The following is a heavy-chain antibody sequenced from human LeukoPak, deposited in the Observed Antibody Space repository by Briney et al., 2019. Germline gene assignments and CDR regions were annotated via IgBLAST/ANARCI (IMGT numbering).Heavy chain of an antibody. CDR3: ARDLGAAAGANYDY. D-gene: IGHD6-13*01. J-gene: IGHJ4*02. CDR1: GFTFSSYT. Sequence: GGSLRLSRAASGFTFSSYTMNWVRQAPGKGLEWVSSISSSGSYIYYADSVKGRFTISRDNAKNSLYLQMNSLRAEDTAVYYCARDLGAAAGANYDYWGQGTLVTVSS. V-gene: IGHV3-21*01. CDR2: ISSSGSYI.